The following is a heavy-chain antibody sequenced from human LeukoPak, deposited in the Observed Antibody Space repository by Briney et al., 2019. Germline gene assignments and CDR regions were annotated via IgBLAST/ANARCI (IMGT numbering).Heavy chain of an antibody. Sequence: AGGSLRLSCAASGFTFRSYGMSWVRQAPGKGLEWVSAISGSGGNTYYADSVKGRFTTSRDNSKNTLSLQMNSLRAEDTAVYYCAKDPGYDSSGYFSADWGQGTLVTVSS. CDR3: AKDPGYDSSGYFSAD. D-gene: IGHD3-22*01. V-gene: IGHV3-23*01. CDR1: GFTFRSYG. J-gene: IGHJ4*02. CDR2: ISGSGGNT.